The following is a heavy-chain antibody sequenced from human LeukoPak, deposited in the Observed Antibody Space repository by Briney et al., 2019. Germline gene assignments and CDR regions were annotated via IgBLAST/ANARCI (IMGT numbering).Heavy chain of an antibody. J-gene: IGHJ5*02. Sequence: PSETLSLTCTVSGDSISSYYYSWIRQPAGKGLEWIGHIYISGSTNYNPSLKSRVTISVDTSKNQFSLKLSSVTAADTAVYYCARLSYDYVWGSLFDPWGQGTLVTVSS. CDR3: ARLSYDYVWGSLFDP. CDR2: IYISGST. D-gene: IGHD3-16*01. CDR1: GDSISSYY. V-gene: IGHV4-4*07.